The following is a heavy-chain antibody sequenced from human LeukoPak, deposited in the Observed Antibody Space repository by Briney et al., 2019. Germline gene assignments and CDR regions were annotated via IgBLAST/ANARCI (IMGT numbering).Heavy chain of an antibody. Sequence: GASVKVSCKASGGTFSSYAISWVRQAPGQGLEWMGGIIPIFGTANYAQKFQGRVTITADKSTSTAYMELNSLRSEDTAVYYCARCWYQWLWPTYYYYYMDVWGKGTTVTVSS. CDR1: GGTFSSYA. V-gene: IGHV1-69*06. J-gene: IGHJ6*03. CDR2: IIPIFGTA. D-gene: IGHD6-19*01. CDR3: ARCWYQWLWPTYYYYYMDV.